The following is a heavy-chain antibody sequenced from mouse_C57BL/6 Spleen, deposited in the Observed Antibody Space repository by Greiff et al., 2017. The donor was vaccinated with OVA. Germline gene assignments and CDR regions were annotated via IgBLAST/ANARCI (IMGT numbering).Heavy chain of an antibody. CDR3: ARSIGYGSRGGTFDY. J-gene: IGHJ2*01. D-gene: IGHD1-1*01. CDR1: GFNIKNTY. V-gene: IGHV14-3*01. Sequence: EVQLQQSVAELVRPGASVKLSCTASGFNIKNTYMHWVKQRPEQGLEWIGRIDPANGNTKYAPKFQGKATITADTSSNTAYLQLSSLTSEDTAIYYCARSIGYGSRGGTFDYWGQGTTLTVSS. CDR2: IDPANGNT.